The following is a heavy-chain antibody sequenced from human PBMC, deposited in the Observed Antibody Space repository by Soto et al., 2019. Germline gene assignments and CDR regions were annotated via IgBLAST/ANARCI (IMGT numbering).Heavy chain of an antibody. CDR3: AKDHGSGWYEYFDY. CDR1: GYTFIAYH. D-gene: IGHD6-19*01. J-gene: IGHJ4*02. CDR2: INPNSGGT. Sequence: QVQLVQSGAEAKNPGASVKVSCKASGYTFIAYHIHLLRQAPGQGLEWMGWINPNSGGTNYAQEFQYRVTITRDTSISPAYMELSRLTSDDTAMYYCAKDHGSGWYEYFDYGGQGTLVTVSP. V-gene: IGHV1-2*02.